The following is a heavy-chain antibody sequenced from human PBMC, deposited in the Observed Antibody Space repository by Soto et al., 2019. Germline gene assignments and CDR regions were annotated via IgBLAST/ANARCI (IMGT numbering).Heavy chain of an antibody. V-gene: IGHV3-30*18. J-gene: IGHJ3*02. CDR1: GFTXRSYD. CDR2: ILYTGSNK. CDR3: AKDRSGSYAFDI. D-gene: IGHD3-10*01. Sequence: SCAASGFTXRSYDMRWVRQAPGKGLEWVAVILYTGSNKYFADSVKGRFTISRDNSKNTLYLQMNSMRAEDKAVYYCAKDRSGSYAFDIWGQGTMVTVSS.